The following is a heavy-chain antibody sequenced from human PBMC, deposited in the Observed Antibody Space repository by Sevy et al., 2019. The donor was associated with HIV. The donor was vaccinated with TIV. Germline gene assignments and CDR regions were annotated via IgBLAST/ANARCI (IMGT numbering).Heavy chain of an antibody. CDR2: RYYSGST. J-gene: IGHJ5*02. D-gene: IGHD1-7*01. Sequence: SETLSLTCTVSGGSISSYYWSWIRRPPGKGLEWIGFRYYSGSTNDTPSLKSRVTISVDTSKNQFSLKLSSVTAADTAVYYCARFGPPYITGTNPDWFDPWGQGTLVTVSS. CDR1: GGSISSYY. CDR3: ARFGPPYITGTNPDWFDP. V-gene: IGHV4-59*01.